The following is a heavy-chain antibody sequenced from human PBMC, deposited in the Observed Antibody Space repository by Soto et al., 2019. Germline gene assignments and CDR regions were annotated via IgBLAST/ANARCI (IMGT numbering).Heavy chain of an antibody. J-gene: IGHJ3*01. CDR3: AHLMITYGGVVADDAFDF. CDR1: GFSISSSRVG. Sequence: QITLTESGPTLVNPTQTLTLTCTFSGFSISSSRVGVAWIRQPPGKALEWLAVIYWDGDKRYSPSLRSRLTITKDTSKNQVVLTMTNVDPVDTATYFCAHLMITYGGVVADDAFDFWGQGTMVTISS. V-gene: IGHV2-5*02. D-gene: IGHD3-16*02. CDR2: IYWDGDK.